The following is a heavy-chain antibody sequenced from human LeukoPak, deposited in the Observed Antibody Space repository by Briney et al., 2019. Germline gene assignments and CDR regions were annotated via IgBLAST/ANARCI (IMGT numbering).Heavy chain of an antibody. CDR3: ARDLYSSSWLLDYYYYMDV. CDR1: GFTFSSYG. J-gene: IGHJ6*03. Sequence: GGSLRLSCAASGFTFSSYGMHWVRQAPGKGLEWVANIKQDGSEKYYVDSVKGRFTISRDNAKNSLYLQMNSLRAEDTAVYYCARDLYSSSWLLDYYYYMDVWGKGTTVTVSS. CDR2: IKQDGSEK. D-gene: IGHD6-13*01. V-gene: IGHV3-7*01.